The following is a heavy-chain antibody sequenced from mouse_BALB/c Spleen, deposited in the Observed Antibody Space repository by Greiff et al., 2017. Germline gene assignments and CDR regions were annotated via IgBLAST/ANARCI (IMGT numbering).Heavy chain of an antibody. V-gene: IGHV3-2*02. CDR2: ISYSGST. CDR3: ARKENWYFDY. D-gene: IGHD4-1*01. Sequence: DVQLQESGPGLVKPSQSLSLTCTVTGYSITSDYAWNWIRQFPGNKLEWMGYISYSGSTSYNPSLKSRISITRDTSKNQFFLQLNSVTTEDTATYYCARKENWYFDYWGQGTTLTVSS. CDR1: GYSITSDYA. J-gene: IGHJ2*01.